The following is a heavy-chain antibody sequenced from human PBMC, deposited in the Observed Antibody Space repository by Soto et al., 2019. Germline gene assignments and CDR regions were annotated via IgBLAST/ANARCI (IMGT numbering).Heavy chain of an antibody. CDR3: AGVPHGYTYGQYCDY. CDR1: GYTSTSYG. J-gene: IGHJ4*02. CDR2: ISAYNGDT. V-gene: IGHV1-18*01. D-gene: IGHD5-18*01. Sequence: QVQLVQSGAEVKKPGASVKVSCKASGYTSTSYGISWVRQAPGQGPEWMGWISAYNGDTHYAQKLQGRVTMTTDTSRSTAYKELRSLRSDDTAVYYSAGVPHGYTYGQYCDYWGQGTRVTVSS.